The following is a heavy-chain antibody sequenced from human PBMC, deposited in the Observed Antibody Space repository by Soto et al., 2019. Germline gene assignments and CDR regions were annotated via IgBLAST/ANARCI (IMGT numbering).Heavy chain of an antibody. CDR3: ARAPYYYDSSGYYYYFDY. D-gene: IGHD3-22*01. CDR2: IIPIFGTA. Sequence: ASVKVSCKASGGTFSSYAISWVRQAPGQGLEWMGGIIPIFGTANYAQKFQGRVTITADKSTSTAYMELSSLRSEDTAVYYCARAPYYYDSSGYYYYFDYWGQGTLVTVSS. J-gene: IGHJ4*02. V-gene: IGHV1-69*06. CDR1: GGTFSSYA.